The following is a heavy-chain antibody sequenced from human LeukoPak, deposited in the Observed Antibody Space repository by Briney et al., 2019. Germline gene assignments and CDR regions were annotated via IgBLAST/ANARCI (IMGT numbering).Heavy chain of an antibody. V-gene: IGHV4-59*02. D-gene: IGHD3-16*01. CDR3: ARYDDAFDI. CDR1: GGSVNSDY. CDR2: TYYSGST. Sequence: PSETLSLTCTVSGGSVNSDYWNWLRQPPGKGLEWIGYTYYSGSTNYNPSLRGRVTISVDTPKNQFSLKLNSVTAADTAVYYCARYDDAFDIWGQGTMVTVSS. J-gene: IGHJ3*02.